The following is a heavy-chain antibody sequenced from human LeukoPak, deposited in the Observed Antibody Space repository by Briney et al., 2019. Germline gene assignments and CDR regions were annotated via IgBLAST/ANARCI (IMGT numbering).Heavy chain of an antibody. D-gene: IGHD3-9*01. V-gene: IGHV3-30-3*01. CDR2: MSYDGSNK. CDR3: ASGTYYDILTGPRPDY. J-gene: IGHJ4*02. Sequence: GRSLRLSCAASGFTFSSYAMHWVRQAPGKGLEWVAVMSYDGSNKYYADSVKGRFTISRDNSKNTLYLQMNSLRAEDTALYYCASGTYYDILTGPRPDYWGQGTLVTVSS. CDR1: GFTFSSYA.